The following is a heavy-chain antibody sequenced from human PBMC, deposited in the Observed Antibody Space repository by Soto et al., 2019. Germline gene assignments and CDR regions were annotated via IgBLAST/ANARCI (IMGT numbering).Heavy chain of an antibody. Sequence: QVQLVQSGAEVKKPGSSVKVSCKASGGTFSTYTVSWVRQAPGQGLEWMGGIIPIFRTANYAQKFQGRVKVNADESTSTAYMELSSLRSEDTAVYYCARRYCISTSCHYYGMDVWGQGTTVTVSS. J-gene: IGHJ6*02. V-gene: IGHV1-69*12. CDR3: ARRYCISTSCHYYGMDV. CDR2: IIPIFRTA. CDR1: GGTFSTYT. D-gene: IGHD2-2*01.